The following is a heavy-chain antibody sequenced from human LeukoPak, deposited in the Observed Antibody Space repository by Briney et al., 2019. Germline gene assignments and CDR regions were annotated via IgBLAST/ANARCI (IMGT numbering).Heavy chain of an antibody. CDR1: GGSISSYY. CDR3: ARSAIDAFDI. J-gene: IGHJ3*02. Sequence: SETLSLTCTVSGGSISSYYWSWIRQPPREGLECIGYIYNSGSTNYNPSLKSRVSISVDTSKNQFSLKLSSVTAADTAVYYCARSAIDAFDIWGQGTMVTVSS. CDR2: IYNSGST. D-gene: IGHD6-25*01. V-gene: IGHV4-59*08.